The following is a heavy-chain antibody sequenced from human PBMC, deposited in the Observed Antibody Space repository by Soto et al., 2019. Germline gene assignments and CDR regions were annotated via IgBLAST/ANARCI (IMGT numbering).Heavy chain of an antibody. J-gene: IGHJ4*02. CDR2: IYPGDSDT. CDR3: ETHTRKQWLANFDY. D-gene: IGHD6-19*01. Sequence: LKSFCTGSVDSFTSYWTGSVRQMPGKGLEWMWIIYPGDSDTRYRPSFQGQVAISADKSISTAYLQWSSLKASETAIYYCETHTRKQWLANFDYWGKATQVTIT. V-gene: IGHV5-51*01. CDR1: VDSFTSYW.